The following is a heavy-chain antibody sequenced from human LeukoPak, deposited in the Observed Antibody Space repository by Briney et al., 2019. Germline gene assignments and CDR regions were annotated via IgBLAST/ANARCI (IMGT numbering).Heavy chain of an antibody. J-gene: IGHJ4*02. CDR1: GGSFSGYY. CDR2: INHSGST. V-gene: IGHV4-34*01. Sequence: PSETLSLTCAVYGGSFSGYYWSWIRQPPGKGLEWIGEINHSGSTNYNPSLKSRVTISVGTSKNQFSLKLSSVTAADTAVYYCARTKFGGIDYFDYWGQGTLVTVSS. D-gene: IGHD3-16*01. CDR3: ARTKFGGIDYFDY.